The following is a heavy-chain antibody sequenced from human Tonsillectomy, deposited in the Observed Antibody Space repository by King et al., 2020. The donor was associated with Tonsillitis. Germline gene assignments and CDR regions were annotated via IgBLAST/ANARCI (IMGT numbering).Heavy chain of an antibody. Sequence: VQLVESGGVVVQPGGSLRLSCAASGFTFDDFDMHWVRQGPETGLEWVSLISWDGRTSFYADSVKGRFTISRDNSKNSLYLQMNSLRPEDTAVYYCAKYMFAAGGYYNAPMNCFDYWGRGTLVTVSS. CDR1: GFTFDDFD. D-gene: IGHD3-10*01. V-gene: IGHV3-43D*03. CDR2: ISWDGRTS. CDR3: AKYMFAAGGYYNAPMNCFDY. J-gene: IGHJ4*02.